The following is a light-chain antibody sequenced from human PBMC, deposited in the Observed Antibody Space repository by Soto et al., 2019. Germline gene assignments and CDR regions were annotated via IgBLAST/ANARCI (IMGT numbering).Light chain of an antibody. CDR2: DVS. Sequence: QSALTQPRSVSGSPGQSVTISCTGTSNDVGRYIHVSWYQQHPGKAPKLMIYDVSKRPSGVPDRFSGSKSGNTASLTISGLQAEDEADYYCCSFAGNPYVFGNGTKVTVL. V-gene: IGLV2-11*01. J-gene: IGLJ1*01. CDR3: CSFAGNPYV. CDR1: SNDVGRYIH.